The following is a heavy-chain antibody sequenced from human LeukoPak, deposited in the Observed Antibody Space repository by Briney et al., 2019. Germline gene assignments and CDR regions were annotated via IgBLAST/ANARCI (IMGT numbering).Heavy chain of an antibody. J-gene: IGHJ5*02. V-gene: IGHV1-69*13. Sequence: SVKVSCKASGGTFSSYAISWVRQAPGQGLEWMGGIIPIFGTANYAQKFQGRVTITADESTSTAYMELSSLRSEDTAVYYCARDEYYYDSSGYSVWFDPWGQGTLVTVSS. CDR2: IIPIFGTA. CDR3: ARDEYYYDSSGYSVWFDP. CDR1: GGTFSSYA. D-gene: IGHD3-22*01.